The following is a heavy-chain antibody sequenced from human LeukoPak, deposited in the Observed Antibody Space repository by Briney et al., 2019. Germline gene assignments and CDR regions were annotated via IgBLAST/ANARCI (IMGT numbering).Heavy chain of an antibody. D-gene: IGHD2-2*01. CDR3: AKDRAFKCSSTSCYFSPLDS. Sequence: GGSLRLSCAASGFTFSSHGMHWVRQAPGKGLEWVAIIYYDGSGQFYADSVKGRFTISRDNPKNTLYLQINSLRVEDTAVYYCAKDRAFKCSSTSCYFSPLDSWGQGTLVTVSS. J-gene: IGHJ5*01. CDR1: GFTFSSHG. CDR2: IYYDGSGQ. V-gene: IGHV3-33*06.